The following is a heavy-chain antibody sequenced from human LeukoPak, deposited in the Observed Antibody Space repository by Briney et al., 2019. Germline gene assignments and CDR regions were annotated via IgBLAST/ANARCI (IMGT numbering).Heavy chain of an antibody. J-gene: IGHJ3*02. CDR3: ARLTALAGHRGAFDI. V-gene: IGHV4-39*01. D-gene: IGHD6-19*01. Sequence: PSETLSLTCNVSGGSIGGHTFYWDWIRQPPGKGLEWIATIYYNGNTFYNPSLKSRVAISIDMSKSQFSLHLNSVTAADTAVYYCARLTALAGHRGAFDIWGPGTMVTVSS. CDR1: GGSIGGHTFY. CDR2: IYYNGNT.